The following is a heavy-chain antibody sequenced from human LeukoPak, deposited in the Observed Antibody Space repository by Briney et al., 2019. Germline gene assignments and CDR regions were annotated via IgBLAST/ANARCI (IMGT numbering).Heavy chain of an antibody. CDR2: ISGSGGST. J-gene: IGHJ6*02. Sequence: RPGGSLRLSCAASGFTFSSYAMSWVRQAPGKGLEWVSAISGSGGSTYYADSVKGRFTISRDNSKNTLYLQMNSLRAEDTAVYYCAKGRVVVVPAGDYYYYGMDVWGQGTTVTVSS. D-gene: IGHD2-2*01. CDR1: GFTFSSYA. CDR3: AKGRVVVVPAGDYYYYGMDV. V-gene: IGHV3-23*01.